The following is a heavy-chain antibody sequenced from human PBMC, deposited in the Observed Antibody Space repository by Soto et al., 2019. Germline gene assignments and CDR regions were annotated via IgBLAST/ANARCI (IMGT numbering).Heavy chain of an antibody. J-gene: IGHJ4*02. Sequence: QVQLQESGPGLVKPSGTLSLTCAVSGGSISSSNWWSCVRQPPGKGLEWIGEIYHSGSTNYKPSLESRVTISVDKSKNQFSLKLSSVTAADTAVYYCARGGAIAAAGTTLHFDYWGQGTMVTVSS. V-gene: IGHV4-4*02. CDR3: ARGGAIAAAGTTLHFDY. D-gene: IGHD6-13*01. CDR2: IYHSGST. CDR1: GGSISSSNW.